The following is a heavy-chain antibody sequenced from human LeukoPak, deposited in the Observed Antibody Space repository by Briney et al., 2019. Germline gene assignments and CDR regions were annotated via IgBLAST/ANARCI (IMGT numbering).Heavy chain of an antibody. D-gene: IGHD3-22*01. CDR2: IYSSGST. Sequence: SEPLTLTCTVSVGSISIYYWTWIRQPAGKGLEWIGRIYSSGSTNYNPSLKSRVIMSVDKSQNQFSLKLSAVTAANTAVYYCARARDYYDSSSYPNWFDPWGQGTLVTVSS. V-gene: IGHV4-4*07. J-gene: IGHJ5*02. CDR1: VGSISIYY. CDR3: ARARDYYDSSSYPNWFDP.